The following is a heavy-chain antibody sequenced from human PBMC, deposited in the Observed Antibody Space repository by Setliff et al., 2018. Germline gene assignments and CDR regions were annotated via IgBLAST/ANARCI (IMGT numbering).Heavy chain of an antibody. J-gene: IGHJ4*02. CDR1: GYSFTSYW. CDR3: ARTCSGSGCYAGLES. CDR2: IYPGDSDT. Sequence: GESLKISCKGSGYSFTSYWIGWVRQMPGKGLEWMGIIYPGDSDTRYSPSFQGQVTISADKSISTAYLQWSSLRPEDTAVYYCARTCSGSGCYAGLESWGQGTPVTVSS. V-gene: IGHV5-51*01. D-gene: IGHD2-15*01.